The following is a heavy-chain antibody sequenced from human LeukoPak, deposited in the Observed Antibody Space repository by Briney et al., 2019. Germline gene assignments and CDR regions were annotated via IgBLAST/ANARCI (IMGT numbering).Heavy chain of an antibody. J-gene: IGHJ4*02. D-gene: IGHD5-12*01. CDR2: INHSGST. CDR3: ARGGYSGYGIFDY. V-gene: IGHV4-34*01. Sequence: SETLSLTCAVYGGSFSGYYWSWIRQPPGKGLEWIGEINHSGSTNYNPSLKSRVTISIDTSKNQFSLKLSSVTAADTAVYYCARGGYSGYGIFDYWGQGTLVTVSS. CDR1: GGSFSGYY.